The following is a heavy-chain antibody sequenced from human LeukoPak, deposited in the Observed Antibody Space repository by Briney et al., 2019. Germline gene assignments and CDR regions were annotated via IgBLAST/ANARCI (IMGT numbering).Heavy chain of an antibody. CDR2: IYTSGST. CDR1: GGSISSYY. D-gene: IGHD2-2*01. Sequence: PSETLSLTCTVCGGSISSYYWSWIRQPPGKGLEWIGYIYTSGSTNYNPSLKSRVTISVDTSKDQFSLKLSSVTAADTAVYYCARHSRGYCSSTSCYWLSYFDYWGQGTLVTVSS. CDR3: ARHSRGYCSSTSCYWLSYFDY. J-gene: IGHJ4*02. V-gene: IGHV4-4*09.